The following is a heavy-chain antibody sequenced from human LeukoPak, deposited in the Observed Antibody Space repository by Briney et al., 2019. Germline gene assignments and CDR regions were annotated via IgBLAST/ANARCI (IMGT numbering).Heavy chain of an antibody. D-gene: IGHD2-15*01. CDR3: ARDSFVVVVAATQDYYYYYMDV. CDR2: ISSSSSHI. CDR1: GFMFSSYN. V-gene: IGHV3-21*01. J-gene: IGHJ6*03. Sequence: PGGSLRLSCAASGFMFSSYNMNWVRQAPGKGLELVSSISSSSSHIYYADSVKGRFTISRDNAKDSLYLQMNSLRAEDTAVYYCARDSFVVVVAATQDYYYYYMDVWGKGTTVTVSS.